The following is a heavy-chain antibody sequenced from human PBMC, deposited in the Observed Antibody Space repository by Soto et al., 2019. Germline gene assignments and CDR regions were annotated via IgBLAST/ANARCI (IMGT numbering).Heavy chain of an antibody. V-gene: IGHV1-3*01. Sequence: ASVKVSCTASGYTFTSYAMHWVRQAPGQRLEWMGWINAGNGNTKYSQKFQGRVTITRDTSASTAYMELSSLRSEDTAVYYCASVSEDIVVVPAAPDAFDIWGQGTMVTVSS. D-gene: IGHD2-2*01. CDR2: INAGNGNT. J-gene: IGHJ3*02. CDR1: GYTFTSYA. CDR3: ASVSEDIVVVPAAPDAFDI.